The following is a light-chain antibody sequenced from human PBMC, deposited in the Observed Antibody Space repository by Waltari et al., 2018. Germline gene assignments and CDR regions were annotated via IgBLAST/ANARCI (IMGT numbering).Light chain of an antibody. Sequence: QSVLTQPPSASGTPGQRVTISCSGSSSNIGSNTANWYQQLPGTAPKRLIYSNNQRPSGVPDRFSGSKSGTSASLAISGLQSEDEADYYCAAWDDSLNGYVFGTGTKVTVL. V-gene: IGLV1-44*01. J-gene: IGLJ1*01. CDR2: SNN. CDR3: AAWDDSLNGYV. CDR1: SSNIGSNT.